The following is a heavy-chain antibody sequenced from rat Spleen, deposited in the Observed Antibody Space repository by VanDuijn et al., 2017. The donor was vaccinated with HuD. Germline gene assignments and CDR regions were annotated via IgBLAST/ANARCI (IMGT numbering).Heavy chain of an antibody. J-gene: IGHJ2*01. V-gene: IGHV5-31*01. Sequence: EVQLVESGGGLVQPGRSLKLSCVASGFTFNNYWMTWIRQAPTKGLEWVATISSDGGRNFYRDSVKGRFTISRDNAKSTLSLQMDSLRSDDTATYYCARRHYGYTDYFDSWGQGVMVTVSS. CDR3: ARRHYGYTDYFDS. CDR1: GFTFNNYW. D-gene: IGHD1-11*01. CDR2: ISSDGGRN.